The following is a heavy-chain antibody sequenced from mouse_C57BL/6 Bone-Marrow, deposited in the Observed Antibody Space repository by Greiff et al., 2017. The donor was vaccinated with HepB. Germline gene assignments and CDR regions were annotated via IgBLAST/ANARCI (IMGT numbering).Heavy chain of an antibody. CDR1: GFTFSDYG. CDR3: AKVYDGYFYFDY. CDR2: ISNLAYSI. J-gene: IGHJ2*01. D-gene: IGHD2-3*01. V-gene: IGHV5-15*01. Sequence: EVHLVESGGGLVQPGGSLKLSCAASGFTFSDYGMAWVRQAPRKGPEWVAFISNLAYSIYYADTVKGRFTISRENAKNTLYLEMSSLRSEDTAMYYCAKVYDGYFYFDYWGQGTTLTVSS.